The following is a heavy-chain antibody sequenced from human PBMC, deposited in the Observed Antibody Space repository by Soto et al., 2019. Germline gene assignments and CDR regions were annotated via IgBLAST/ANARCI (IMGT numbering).Heavy chain of an antibody. CDR3: ARVEPVRGLPARSTRYYYGMDV. Sequence: PGGSLRLSCAASGFTFSSYAMSWVRQAPGKGLEWVSAISGSGGSTYYADSVKGRFTISRDNAKSSLYLQMNSLRAEDTAVYYCARVEPVRGLPARSTRYYYGMDVWGQGTTVTVSS. CDR2: ISGSGGST. D-gene: IGHD2-2*01. V-gene: IGHV3-23*01. CDR1: GFTFSSYA. J-gene: IGHJ6*02.